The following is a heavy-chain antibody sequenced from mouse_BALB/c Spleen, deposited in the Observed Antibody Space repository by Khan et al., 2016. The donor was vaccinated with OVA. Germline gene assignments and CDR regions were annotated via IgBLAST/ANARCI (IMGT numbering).Heavy chain of an antibody. D-gene: IGHD1-1*01. J-gene: IGHJ4*01. CDR3: ARLNYYRYAFDS. CDR1: GYSITSNYA. V-gene: IGHV3-2*02. Sequence: VQLQQPGPGLVKPSQSLSLTCTVTGYSITSNYAWSWIRQFPGNKLEWMGYISYSGYTNYNPSLKSRISVTRDTSENQFFLQLKSVTNEDTATYYCARLNYYRYAFDSWAHGTSVTVSS. CDR2: ISYSGYT.